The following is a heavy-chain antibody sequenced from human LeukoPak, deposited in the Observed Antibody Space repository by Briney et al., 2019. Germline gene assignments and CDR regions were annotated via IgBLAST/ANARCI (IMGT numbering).Heavy chain of an antibody. CDR2: FVPEDGET. D-gene: IGHD3-3*01. V-gene: IGHV1-24*01. Sequence: ASVTVSCKVSGYTLTELSMHWVRQAPGKGLEWMGGFVPEDGETIYAQKFQGRVTMTEDTSTDTAYMELSSLRSEDTAVYYCATRIRNRITILVQLHYWGQGTLVTVSS. J-gene: IGHJ4*02. CDR1: GYTLTELS. CDR3: ATRIRNRITILVQLHY.